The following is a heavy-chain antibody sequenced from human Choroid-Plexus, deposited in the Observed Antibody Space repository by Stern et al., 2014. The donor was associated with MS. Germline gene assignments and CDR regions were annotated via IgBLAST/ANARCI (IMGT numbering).Heavy chain of an antibody. CDR3: ARDSRHYDASYYFDS. CDR1: GGTFSSYA. V-gene: IGHV1-69*01. D-gene: IGHD3-16*01. J-gene: IGHJ4*02. CDR2: IIPIFGTA. Sequence: DQLVESGAEVKKPGSSVKVSCKASGGTFSSYAINWVRQAPGQGPEWMGGIIPIFGTANYAQKVQGRVTITADESTSTAYMELSSLRSEDTAVYYCARDSRHYDASYYFDSWGQGTLVTVSS.